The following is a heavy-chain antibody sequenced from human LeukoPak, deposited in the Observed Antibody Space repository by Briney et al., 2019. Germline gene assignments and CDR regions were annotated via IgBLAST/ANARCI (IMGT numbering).Heavy chain of an antibody. CDR1: GDSVSSGNSY. CDR2: LSYSGST. J-gene: IGHJ5*02. CDR3: ARAHPNWFDP. Sequence: SETLSLTCSVSGDSVSSGNSYWSWIRQPPGKGLEWIGYLSYSGSTSYNPSLKSRVTISVDTSKNQFSLKLSSVTAADTAVYYCARAHPNWFDPWGQGTLVTVSS. V-gene: IGHV4-61*01.